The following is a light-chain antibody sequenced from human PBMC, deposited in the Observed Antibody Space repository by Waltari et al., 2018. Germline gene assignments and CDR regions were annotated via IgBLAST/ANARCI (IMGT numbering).Light chain of an antibody. V-gene: IGLV2-8*01. CDR3: YSYAGDNTYV. CDR1: SSDIGASDS. J-gene: IGLJ1*01. CDR2: QVY. Sequence: QSALTQPPSASGSPGQSVTISCTGSSSDIGASDSVSWFQQLPGRAPNLLIYQVYKRPSGGPTRFSATKSANTASLTVSGLQAEDEAVYYCYSYAGDNTYVFGSGTEVTVL.